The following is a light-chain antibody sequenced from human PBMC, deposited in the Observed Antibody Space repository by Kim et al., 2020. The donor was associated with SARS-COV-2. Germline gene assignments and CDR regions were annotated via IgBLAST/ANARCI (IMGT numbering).Light chain of an antibody. CDR3: QHYGGSTRT. CDR1: QSVSSSH. CDR2: GAS. Sequence: SPGERVTLACRASQSVSSSHLAWYQQKPGQAPRLLIYGASSRATGTPDRFSGSGSGTDFTLTISRLEPEDFAVYYCQHYGGSTRTFGQGTKVDIK. J-gene: IGKJ1*01. V-gene: IGKV3-20*01.